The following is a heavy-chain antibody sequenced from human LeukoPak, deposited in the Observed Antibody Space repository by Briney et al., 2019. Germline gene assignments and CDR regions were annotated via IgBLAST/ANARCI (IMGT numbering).Heavy chain of an antibody. J-gene: IGHJ6*03. CDR2: VNPNSGNT. Sequence: GSSVKVSCKASGGTFSSYTISWVRQATGQGLEWMGWVNPNSGNTGYAQKFQGRVTITRNTSISTAYMELSSLRSEDTAVYYCACGGNYMDVWGKGTTVTVSS. V-gene: IGHV1-8*03. D-gene: IGHD2-21*01. CDR3: ACGGNYMDV. CDR1: GGTFSSYT.